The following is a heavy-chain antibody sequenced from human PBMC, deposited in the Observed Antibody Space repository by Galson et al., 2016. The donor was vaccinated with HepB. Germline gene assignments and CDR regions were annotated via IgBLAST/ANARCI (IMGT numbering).Heavy chain of an antibody. J-gene: IGHJ6*02. CDR3: ARAKIPLWPPVGIYSAMDV. V-gene: IGHV3-30*04. D-gene: IGHD5-18*01. CDR1: GFHFSGYA. CDR2: VSYDGAKQ. Sequence: SLRLSCAASGFHFSGYAIHWVRQAPGKGLEWVAVVSYDGAKQFHTDSVSGRFPISRDNSKNTLYLQMNSLRPADTAVYHCARAKIPLWPPVGIYSAMDVWGQGTTVTVPS.